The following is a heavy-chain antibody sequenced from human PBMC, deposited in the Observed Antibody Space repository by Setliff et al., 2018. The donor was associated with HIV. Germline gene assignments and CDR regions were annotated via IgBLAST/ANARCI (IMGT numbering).Heavy chain of an antibody. CDR2: INQDGSEE. CDR1: GFTFSSYW. V-gene: IGHV3-7*01. Sequence: LSLSCAGSGFTFSSYWMSWVRQAPGKGLEWVAKINQDGSEEYYVDSVKGRFTISRDNAKNSVYLQMNSLRVEDTAMYYCTKDHLSGWASDCWGQGTLVTVSS. D-gene: IGHD6-19*01. J-gene: IGHJ4*02. CDR3: TKDHLSGWASDC.